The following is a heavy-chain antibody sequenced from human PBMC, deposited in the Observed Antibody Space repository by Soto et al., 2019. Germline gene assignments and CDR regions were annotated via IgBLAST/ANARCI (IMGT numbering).Heavy chain of an antibody. CDR3: ASGTVTTLDYCFDY. D-gene: IGHD4-17*01. CDR1: GGSISSYY. Sequence: ETLAVTWTGAGGSISSYYWSWIRQPPGKGLEWIGYIYYSGSNNYNPSLKSRVTISVDTSKNQFSLKLSSVTAADTAVYYCASGTVTTLDYCFDYWGQGTLVTVSS. J-gene: IGHJ4*02. CDR2: IYYSGSN. V-gene: IGHV4-59*01.